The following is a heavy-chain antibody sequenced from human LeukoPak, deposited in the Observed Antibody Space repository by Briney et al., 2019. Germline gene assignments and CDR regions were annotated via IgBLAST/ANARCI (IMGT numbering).Heavy chain of an antibody. Sequence: SETLSLTCTVSGGSISSYYWSWIRQPPGKGLEWMGNIYYSGSTNYNSSLKSRVTISVDTYKNQISLKLRSVTAADTAVYYCAKYRFGTMLDYWGQGTLVTVSS. D-gene: IGHD3-10*01. J-gene: IGHJ4*02. CDR1: GGSISSYY. CDR2: IYYSGST. V-gene: IGHV4-59*08. CDR3: AKYRFGTMLDY.